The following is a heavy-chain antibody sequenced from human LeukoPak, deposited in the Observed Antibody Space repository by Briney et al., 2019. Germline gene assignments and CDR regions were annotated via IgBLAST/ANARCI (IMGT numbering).Heavy chain of an antibody. CDR2: IWYDGSNK. J-gene: IGHJ4*02. CDR1: GFTFSSYG. CDR3: ARVASPSIAAAEFDY. Sequence: GGSLRLSCAASGFTFSSYGMHWVRQAPGKGPEWVAVIWYDGSNKYYADSVKGRFTISRDNSKNTLYLQMNSLRAEDTAVYYCARVASPSIAAAEFDYWGQGTLVTVSS. V-gene: IGHV3-33*01. D-gene: IGHD6-13*01.